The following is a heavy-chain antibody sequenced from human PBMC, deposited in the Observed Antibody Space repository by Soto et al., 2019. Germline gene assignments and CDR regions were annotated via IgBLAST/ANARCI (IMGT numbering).Heavy chain of an antibody. Sequence: QVQLVQSGAEVKKPGASVKVSCKASGYTFTNYGIHWVRQAPGQGLEWVGWISAYNGNKNYAQKLQGRVTMTTDTYTNPAYMELRSLNSDDTAVYYCARDSTWPYWGQGTLVTVSS. J-gene: IGHJ4*02. CDR3: ARDSTWPY. V-gene: IGHV1-18*01. CDR2: ISAYNGNK. D-gene: IGHD5-12*01. CDR1: GYTFTNYG.